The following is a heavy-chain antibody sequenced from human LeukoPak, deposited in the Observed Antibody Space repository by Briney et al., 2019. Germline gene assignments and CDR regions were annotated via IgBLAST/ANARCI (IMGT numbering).Heavy chain of an antibody. V-gene: IGHV3-21*01. CDR1: GFTFSSYS. Sequence: PGGSLRLSCAASGFTFSSYSMNWVRQAPGKGLEWVSSISSSSSYIYYADSVKGRFTISRDNAKNSLYLQMNSQRAEDTAVYYCARDDYDGPGYYYGMDVWGQGTTVTVSS. J-gene: IGHJ6*02. D-gene: IGHD4-23*01. CDR2: ISSSSSYI. CDR3: ARDDYDGPGYYYGMDV.